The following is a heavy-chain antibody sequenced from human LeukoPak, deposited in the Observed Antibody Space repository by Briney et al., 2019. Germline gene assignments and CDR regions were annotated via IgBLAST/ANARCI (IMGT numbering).Heavy chain of an antibody. CDR1: GFTFRSHA. D-gene: IGHD2-15*01. Sequence: GGSLRLSCVGSGFTFRSHAMSWVRQAPEKGLEFVSGIYENGGTTYYADSVKGRFTISRDNSKNTLYLQMNSLRAEDTAVYYCANDSRGQFDYWGQGTLVTVSS. V-gene: IGHV3-23*01. CDR3: ANDSRGQFDY. CDR2: IYENGGTT. J-gene: IGHJ4*02.